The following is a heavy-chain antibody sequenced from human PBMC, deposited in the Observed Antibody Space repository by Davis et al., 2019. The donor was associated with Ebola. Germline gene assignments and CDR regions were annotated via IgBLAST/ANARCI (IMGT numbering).Heavy chain of an antibody. V-gene: IGHV5-51*01. CDR2: IYPGDSDT. CDR1: GYSFTSYW. Sequence: GESLKISCKGSGYSFTSYWIGWVRQMPGKGLEWMGSIYPGDSDTRYSPSFQGQVTISADKSVNTAYLQWSSLRASDSGMCYCARIRTFRDAMDVWGQGTTVTVSS. D-gene: IGHD2/OR15-2a*01. CDR3: ARIRTFRDAMDV. J-gene: IGHJ6*02.